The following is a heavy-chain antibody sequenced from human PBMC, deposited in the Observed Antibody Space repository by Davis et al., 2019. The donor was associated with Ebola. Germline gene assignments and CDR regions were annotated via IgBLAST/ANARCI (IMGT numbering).Heavy chain of an antibody. V-gene: IGHV4-59*01. CDR3: ARAILWFGESSNLPPYYDGMDV. CDR2: VYHIGST. J-gene: IGHJ6*04. CDR1: AGSISSYH. D-gene: IGHD3-10*01. Sequence: SETLSLTCTVSAGSISSYHWSWIRQPPGKGPEWIGNVYHIGSTNYNPSLKSRVTITVDTSKNQFSLRLSSVTAADTAIYYCARAILWFGESSNLPPYYDGMDVWGKGTTVTVSS.